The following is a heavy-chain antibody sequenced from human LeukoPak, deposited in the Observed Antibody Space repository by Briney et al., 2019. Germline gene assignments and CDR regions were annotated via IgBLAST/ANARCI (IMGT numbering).Heavy chain of an antibody. CDR2: ISWNSGTV. CDR1: GFTFDDYG. V-gene: IGHV3-9*01. J-gene: IGHJ4*02. D-gene: IGHD6-19*01. Sequence: GGSLRLSCAASGFTFDDYGMHWVRQAPGKGLEWVSGISWNSGTVVYADSVRGRFTISRDNAKNSVYLQMNSLKAEDTALYYCAKGGYSSGWYGDHWGQGTLVTVPS. CDR3: AKGGYSSGWYGDH.